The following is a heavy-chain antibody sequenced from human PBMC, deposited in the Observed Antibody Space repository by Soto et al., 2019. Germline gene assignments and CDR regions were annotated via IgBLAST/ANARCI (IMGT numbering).Heavy chain of an antibody. CDR3: AKDHIWYSGSYLFDS. CDR2: ISYEGSAK. J-gene: IGHJ4*02. Sequence: QVQLVESGGGVVQPGRSLRLSCAASGFTFSSYGMHWVRQVPGKGLEWVALISYEGSAKYYADSVKGRFTISRDNSKNTLYLQMDSLRAEDTAIYYCAKDHIWYSGSYLFDSWGQGALVTVSS. V-gene: IGHV3-30*18. D-gene: IGHD1-26*01. CDR1: GFTFSSYG.